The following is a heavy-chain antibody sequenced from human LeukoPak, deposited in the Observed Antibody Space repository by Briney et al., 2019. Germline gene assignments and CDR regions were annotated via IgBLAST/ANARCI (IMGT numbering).Heavy chain of an antibody. Sequence: GGSLRLSCAASGFTFSSYRMNWVRQPPGRGREWVSSIIISSSYIYYADSVKGRFTISRDNAKNSLYLQMNSLRAEDTAVYYCARDPAVGYIYYYYYMDVWGKGTTVTVSS. D-gene: IGHD6-19*01. CDR2: IIISSSYI. CDR1: GFTFSSYR. CDR3: ARDPAVGYIYYYYYMDV. V-gene: IGHV3-21*01. J-gene: IGHJ6*03.